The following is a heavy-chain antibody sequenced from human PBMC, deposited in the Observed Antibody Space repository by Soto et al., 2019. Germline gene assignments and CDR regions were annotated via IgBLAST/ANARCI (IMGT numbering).Heavy chain of an antibody. V-gene: IGHV2-26*01. CDR1: GFSLTNGRMG. CDR3: ARMDGDYNYYGLDV. Sequence: GPVLVKPTETLTLPCSVSGFSLTNGRMGVSWIRQPPGKALEWLAHFFSDAERSYSTSMQSRLNMYKDSSGSQVVLTMTNMAPADTATYFCARMDGDYNYYGLDVWGHGIAVTVSS. J-gene: IGHJ6*02. CDR2: FFSDAER. D-gene: IGHD4-17*01.